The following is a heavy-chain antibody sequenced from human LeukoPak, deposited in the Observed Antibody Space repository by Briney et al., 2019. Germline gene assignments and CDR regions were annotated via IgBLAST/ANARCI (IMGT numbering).Heavy chain of an antibody. V-gene: IGHV3-7*03. Sequence: PGGSLRLSCAASGFTFSSYWMSWVRQAPGKGLEWVANIKPDGSEKHYVDSVKGRLTIARDNAKNSLFLQMNSLRAEDTAVYYCARGGSSGWSDFDYWGQGTLVTVSS. CDR2: IKPDGSEK. J-gene: IGHJ4*02. CDR1: GFTFSSYW. CDR3: ARGGSSGWSDFDY. D-gene: IGHD6-19*01.